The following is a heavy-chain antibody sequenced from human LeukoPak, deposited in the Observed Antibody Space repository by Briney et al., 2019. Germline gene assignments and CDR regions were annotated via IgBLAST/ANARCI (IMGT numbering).Heavy chain of an antibody. Sequence: PSETLSLTCTVSGGSISSYYWSWIRQPPGKGLEWIGYIYYGGSTNYNPSLKSRVTISVDTSKNQFSLKLSSVTAADTAVYYCAGRRDGYNYGDYFDYWGQGTLVTVSS. J-gene: IGHJ4*02. D-gene: IGHD5-24*01. CDR1: GGSISSYY. CDR3: AGRRDGYNYGDYFDY. V-gene: IGHV4-59*01. CDR2: IYYGGST.